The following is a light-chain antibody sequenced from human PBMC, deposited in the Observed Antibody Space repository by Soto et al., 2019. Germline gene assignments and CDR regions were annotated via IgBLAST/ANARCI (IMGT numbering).Light chain of an antibody. CDR2: QAS. Sequence: DVQITQIHSTLPASLAARVPITCLASQSMSTKLAWYQQKVGKAPKLLIYQASTLKSGVPSRFSGSGSGTEFTLTISSLQPEDFATYYCQHSNSHSEAFGQGAKVDIK. CDR1: QSMSTK. CDR3: QHSNSHSEA. J-gene: IGKJ1*01. V-gene: IGKV1-5*03.